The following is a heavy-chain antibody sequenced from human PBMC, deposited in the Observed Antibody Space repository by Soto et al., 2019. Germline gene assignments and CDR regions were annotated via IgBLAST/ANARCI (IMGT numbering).Heavy chain of an antibody. CDR3: ARDGVHCSGGRCYGVPMDV. CDR1: GFTVSSNY. J-gene: IGHJ6*03. CDR2: IQSGGRT. Sequence: EVQLVESGGGLVQPGGSLRLSCAASGFTVSSNYMTWVRQAPGKGLEWVSLIQSGGRTYYAGSVKGRFTISRDNSKNTLFLQMNRLRVADTSVYYCARDGVHCSGGRCYGVPMDVWGTGTTVTVSS. D-gene: IGHD2-15*01. V-gene: IGHV3-66*01.